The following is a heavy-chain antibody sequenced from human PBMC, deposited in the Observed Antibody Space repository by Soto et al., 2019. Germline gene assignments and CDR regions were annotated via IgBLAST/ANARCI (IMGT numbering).Heavy chain of an antibody. Sequence: SSETLSLTCTVSGGSISSYYWSWIRQPPGKGLEWIGYIYYSGSTNYNPSLKSRVTISVDTSKNQFSLKLSSVTAADTAVYYCASSWTAPNWFDPWGQGTLVTVSS. J-gene: IGHJ5*02. CDR3: ASSWTAPNWFDP. V-gene: IGHV4-59*01. CDR1: GGSISSYY. D-gene: IGHD5-18*01. CDR2: IYYSGST.